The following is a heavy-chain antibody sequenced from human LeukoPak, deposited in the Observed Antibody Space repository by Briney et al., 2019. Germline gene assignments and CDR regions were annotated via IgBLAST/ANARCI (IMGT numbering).Heavy chain of an antibody. J-gene: IGHJ4*02. CDR3: ARGKRAAAGTDY. D-gene: IGHD6-13*01. V-gene: IGHV4-38-2*01. Sequence: SETLSLTCAVSGYSISSGYYWGWMRQPPGKGLEWIGSIYHSGSTYYNPSLKSRVTISVDTSKNQFSLKLSSVTAADTAVYYCARGKRAAAGTDYWGEGTLVTVSS. CDR1: GYSISSGYY. CDR2: IYHSGST.